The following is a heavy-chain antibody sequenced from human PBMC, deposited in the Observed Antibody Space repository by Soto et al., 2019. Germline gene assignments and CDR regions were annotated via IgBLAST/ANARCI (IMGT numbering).Heavy chain of an antibody. D-gene: IGHD2-15*01. Sequence: EVQLLESGGGLVQPGGSLRLSCAASGFTFSTYAMSWVRQAPGKGLEWVSGISGSGGSTDYADSVKGRFTISRENSKNTLYLQMNSLGADDTAVYYCAKGQYIVVVVAAWFDPWGQGTLVTVSS. V-gene: IGHV3-23*01. CDR2: ISGSGGST. CDR3: AKGQYIVVVVAAWFDP. CDR1: GFTFSTYA. J-gene: IGHJ5*02.